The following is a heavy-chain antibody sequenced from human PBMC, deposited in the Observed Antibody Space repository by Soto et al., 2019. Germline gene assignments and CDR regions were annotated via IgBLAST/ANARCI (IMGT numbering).Heavy chain of an antibody. V-gene: IGHV3-49*04. CDR1: GFTFGDYA. CDR2: IRSKAYGGTT. J-gene: IGHJ3*02. CDR3: TRVSPYCGGDCCAFDI. D-gene: IGHD2-21*02. Sequence: GGSLRLSCTASGFTFGDYAMSWVRQAPGKGLEWVGFIRSKAYGGTTEYAASVKGRFTISRDDSKSIAYLQMNSLKTEDTAVYYCTRVSPYCGGDCCAFDIWGQGTMVTVSS.